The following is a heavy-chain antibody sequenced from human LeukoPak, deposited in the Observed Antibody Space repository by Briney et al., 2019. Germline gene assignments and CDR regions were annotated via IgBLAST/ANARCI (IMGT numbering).Heavy chain of an antibody. V-gene: IGHV3-73*01. CDR1: GFTFSGSA. J-gene: IGHJ6*03. Sequence: GGSLRLSCAASGFTFSGSAMHWVRQASGKGLEWVGRTRSKANSYATAYAASVKGRFTISRDDSKNTAYLQMNSLKTEDTAVYYCTRRGYYYMDVWGKGTTVTVSS. CDR3: TRRGYYYMDV. CDR2: TRSKANSYAT.